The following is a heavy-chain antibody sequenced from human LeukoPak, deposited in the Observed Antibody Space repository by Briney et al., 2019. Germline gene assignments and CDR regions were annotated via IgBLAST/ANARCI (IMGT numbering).Heavy chain of an antibody. V-gene: IGHV1-18*01. CDR1: GYTFTSYG. D-gene: IGHD2-2*01. J-gene: IGHJ6*03. CDR2: ISAYNGNT. Sequence: ASVKVSCKASGYTFTSYGISWGRQAPGQGLEWMGWISAYNGNTKYEQKRQGRVTMTTDTSTSTAYMELRSLRSDDTAVYYCARDGPDCSSTSCHKFYYYYYYMDVWGKGTTVIVSS. CDR3: ARDGPDCSSTSCHKFYYYYYYMDV.